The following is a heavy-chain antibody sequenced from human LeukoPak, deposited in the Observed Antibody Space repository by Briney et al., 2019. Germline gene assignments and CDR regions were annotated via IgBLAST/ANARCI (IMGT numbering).Heavy chain of an antibody. J-gene: IGHJ3*02. CDR3: AKDYDYGAFDI. V-gene: IGHV3-21*04. Sequence: GGSLRLSCAVSGFTFSSYSMNWVRQAPGKGLEWVSSISGSKRYIFYADSVKGRFTISRDNSKNTLYLQMNSLRAEGTAVYYCAKDYDYGAFDIWGQGTMVTVSS. D-gene: IGHD4-17*01. CDR2: ISGSKRYI. CDR1: GFTFSSYS.